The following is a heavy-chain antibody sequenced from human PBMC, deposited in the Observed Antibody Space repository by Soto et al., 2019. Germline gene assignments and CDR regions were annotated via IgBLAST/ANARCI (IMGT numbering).Heavy chain of an antibody. CDR1: GYTFTSYG. Sequence: QVQLVQSGAEVKKPGASVKVSCKASGYTFTSYGISWVRQAPGQGLEWMGWISAHNRNTNYAQELQGRVTMTTDTSMRSAYMELRRLRSDDGAVYYCARVAPSGDYWGQGTLVTVSS. CDR2: ISAHNRNT. V-gene: IGHV1-18*01. CDR3: ARVAPSGDY. J-gene: IGHJ4*02.